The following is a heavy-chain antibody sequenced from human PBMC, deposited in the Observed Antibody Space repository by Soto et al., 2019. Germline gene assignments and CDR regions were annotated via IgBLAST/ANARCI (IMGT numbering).Heavy chain of an antibody. J-gene: IGHJ4*02. D-gene: IGHD4-4*01. Sequence: GSLRHSCAASGFTFSSYSMNWVRQAPGKGLEWVSSISGSGNYTHYADFLRGRFTISRDNAKTSLYLQMNSLRAEDTAVYYCAREGLNNYNEYYFDSWGQGTVVTVSS. CDR3: AREGLNNYNEYYFDS. V-gene: IGHV3-21*01. CDR1: GFTFSSYS. CDR2: ISGSGNYT.